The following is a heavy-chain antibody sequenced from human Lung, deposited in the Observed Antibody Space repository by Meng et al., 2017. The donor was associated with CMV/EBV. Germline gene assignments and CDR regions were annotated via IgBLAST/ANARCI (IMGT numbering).Heavy chain of an antibody. CDR2: ITSDGDDK. CDR1: GFTFSRSA. V-gene: IGHV3-30-3*01. J-gene: IGHJ2*01. Sequence: SCAASGFTFSRSAIHWIRQAPGKGLEWVAVITSDGDDKYYADSVKGRFTISRDNSKNRLYLQMNSLRVEDTAIYYCARDDTEAWGRGTLVTVSS. CDR3: ARDDTEA.